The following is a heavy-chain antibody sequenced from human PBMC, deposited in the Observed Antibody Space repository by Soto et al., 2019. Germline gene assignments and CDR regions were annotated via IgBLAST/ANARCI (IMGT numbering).Heavy chain of an antibody. J-gene: IGHJ6*03. D-gene: IGHD2-2*01. CDR3: ARGCSRSSCPYYMEV. CDR1: GFTFSTYW. CDR2: IKQDGSEK. V-gene: IGHV3-7*01. Sequence: EVQVVESGGDLFQPGGSLRLSCAASGFTFSTYWMTWFRQAPGKGMEWVATIKQDGSEKYYVDSMKGRITISRDNAKDSLYLQMNSLRVEDTSVYYCARGCSRSSCPYYMEVWGKGTTVTVSS.